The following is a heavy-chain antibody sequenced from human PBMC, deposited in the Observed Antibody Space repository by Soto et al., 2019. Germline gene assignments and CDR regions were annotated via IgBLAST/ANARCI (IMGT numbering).Heavy chain of an antibody. D-gene: IGHD3-3*01. CDR3: AIGLTYYDFWSAAANYYYYGMDV. CDR1: GLTFSSYG. Sequence: PGGSLRLSGAASGLTFSSYGMHWVRKAPGKGLGWVAVLSYDGSNKYYADSVKGRFTIARDNSKNTLYMQMNSLRAEDTAVYYCAIGLTYYDFWSAAANYYYYGMDVWGQGT. CDR2: LSYDGSNK. V-gene: IGHV3-30*03. J-gene: IGHJ6*02.